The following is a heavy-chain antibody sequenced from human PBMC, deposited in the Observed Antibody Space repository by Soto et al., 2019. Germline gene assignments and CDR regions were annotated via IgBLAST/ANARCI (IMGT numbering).Heavy chain of an antibody. Sequence: EVQLLESGGGLVQPGGSLRLSCAASGFTFSFYAMSWVRQAPGKGLEWVSAISGSGGSTYYADSVKGRFTISRDNSKNTLYLEMNSLRAEDTAVYYCAKSRRAGSSICDYYYGMDVWGQGATVSVSS. CDR1: GFTFSFYA. CDR2: ISGSGGST. V-gene: IGHV3-23*01. J-gene: IGHJ6*02. D-gene: IGHD3-3*01. CDR3: AKSRRAGSSICDYYYGMDV.